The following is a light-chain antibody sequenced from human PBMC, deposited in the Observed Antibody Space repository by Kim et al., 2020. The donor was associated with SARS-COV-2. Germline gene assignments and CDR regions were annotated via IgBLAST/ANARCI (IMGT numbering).Light chain of an antibody. CDR3: CSYAGSNSLV. V-gene: IGLV2-11*03. CDR1: SSDGGGYNY. CDR2: DVS. J-gene: IGLJ2*01. Sequence: GQSITIACTGTSSDGGGYNYVTWYQQHPGKAPKVIIYDVSKRPSGIPDRFSGSKSGNTASLTISGLQTEDEGDYHCCSYAGSNSLVFGGGTQLTVL.